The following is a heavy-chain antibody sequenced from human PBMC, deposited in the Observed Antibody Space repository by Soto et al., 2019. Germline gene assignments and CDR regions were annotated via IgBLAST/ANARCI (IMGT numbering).Heavy chain of an antibody. V-gene: IGHV1-69*01. Sequence: QVQLVQSGAEVKKPGSSVKVSCKASGGTFSSYAISWVRQAPGQGLEWMGGIIPIFGTANYAQKFQGRVTITADESTSTAYMELSSLRSEDTAVYYCASGALATGSYYYYDMDVWGQGTTVTVSS. CDR3: ASGALATGSYYYYDMDV. J-gene: IGHJ6*02. CDR1: GGTFSSYA. CDR2: IIPIFGTA. D-gene: IGHD1-26*01.